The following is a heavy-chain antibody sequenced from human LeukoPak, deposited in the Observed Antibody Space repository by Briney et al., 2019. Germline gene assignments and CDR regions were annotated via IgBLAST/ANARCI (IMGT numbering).Heavy chain of an antibody. CDR2: INSDGSIT. V-gene: IGHV3-74*01. CDR1: GFTISNYW. Sequence: GGSLRLSCAASGFTISNYWMHWVRQAPGKGLVWVSRINSDGSITTYADSVKGRFTISRDNAKNTLYLQMNTLRAEDTAVYYCARDPKQGGTYWNYFDFWGQGALVTVST. CDR3: ARDPKQGGTYWNYFDF. J-gene: IGHJ4*02. D-gene: IGHD1-26*01.